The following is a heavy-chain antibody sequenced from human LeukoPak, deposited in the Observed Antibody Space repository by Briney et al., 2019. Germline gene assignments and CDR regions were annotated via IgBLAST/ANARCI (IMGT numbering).Heavy chain of an antibody. Sequence: GGSLRLSCAASGFTFSSYAMSWVRQAPGKGLEWVSAISGSGGSTYYADSVKGRFTISRDNSKNTLYLQMNSLRAEDTAVYYCAKDLGSVPAAPYFDYWGQGTLVTASS. CDR1: GFTFSSYA. J-gene: IGHJ4*02. CDR3: AKDLGSVPAAPYFDY. D-gene: IGHD2-2*01. V-gene: IGHV3-23*01. CDR2: ISGSGGST.